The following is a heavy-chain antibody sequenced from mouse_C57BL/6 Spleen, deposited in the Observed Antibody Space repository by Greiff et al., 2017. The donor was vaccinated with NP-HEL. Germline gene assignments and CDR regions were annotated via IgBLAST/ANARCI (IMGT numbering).Heavy chain of an antibody. CDR1: GYTFTSYW. D-gene: IGHD2-2*01. J-gene: IGHJ4*01. CDR3: ARNYGSYYYAMDD. V-gene: IGHV1-69*01. CDR2: IDPSDSYT. Sequence: QVQLQQPGAELVMPGASVKLSCKASGYTFTSYWMHWVKQRPGQGLEWIGEIDPSDSYTNYNQKFKGKSTLTVDKSSSTAYMQLSSLTAEDSAVYYCARNYGSYYYAMDDWGQGTSVTVSS.